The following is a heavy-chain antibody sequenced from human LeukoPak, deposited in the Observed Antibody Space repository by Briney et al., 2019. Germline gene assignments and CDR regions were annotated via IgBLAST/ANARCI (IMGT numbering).Heavy chain of an antibody. Sequence: SETLSLTCTVSGGSISSYYWSWLRQPPGKGLEWIGYIYYSGSTNYNPSLKSRVTISVDTSKNQFSLKLSSVTAADTAVYYCARGIAVAGTRWFDPWGQGTLVTVSS. CDR1: GGSISSYY. CDR2: IYYSGST. V-gene: IGHV4-59*01. J-gene: IGHJ5*02. D-gene: IGHD6-19*01. CDR3: ARGIAVAGTRWFDP.